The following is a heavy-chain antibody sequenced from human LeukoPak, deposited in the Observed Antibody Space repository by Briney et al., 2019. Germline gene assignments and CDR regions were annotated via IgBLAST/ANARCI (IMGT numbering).Heavy chain of an antibody. J-gene: IGHJ4*02. CDR3: ARKMVRGVNSPHDY. CDR2: ISSSSSYI. Sequence: GGSLRLSCAASGFTFSSYSMNWVRQAPGEGLEWVSSISSSSSYIYYADSVKGRFTISRDNAKNSLYLQMNSLRAEDTAVYYCARKMVRGVNSPHDYWGQGTLVTVSS. D-gene: IGHD3-10*01. CDR1: GFTFSSYS. V-gene: IGHV3-21*01.